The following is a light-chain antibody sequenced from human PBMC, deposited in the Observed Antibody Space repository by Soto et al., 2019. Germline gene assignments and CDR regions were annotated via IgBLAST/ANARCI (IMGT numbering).Light chain of an antibody. J-gene: IGKJ1*01. Sequence: AIPVTQSPSSLSASVGDRVTISCRASQGIENDLGWYQQKPGKAPKLLIYAASTLQTGVASRFSGSGSGTDFTLTISSLQPEDFATYYCLQDYIYPWTFGQGTKVEIK. CDR3: LQDYIYPWT. CDR2: AAS. V-gene: IGKV1-6*01. CDR1: QGIEND.